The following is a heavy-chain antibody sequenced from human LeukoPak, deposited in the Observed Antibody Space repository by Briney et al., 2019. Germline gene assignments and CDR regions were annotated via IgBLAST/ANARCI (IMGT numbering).Heavy chain of an antibody. CDR3: AREADTAMDV. Sequence: PGGSLRLSCAASGFTFNNCAMSWVRQAPGKGLEWVSAITGSGTYTYYADSVKGRFTISRDNAKNSLYLQMNSLRAEDTAVYYCAREADTAMDVWGQGTTVTVSS. CDR1: GFTFNNCA. CDR2: ITGSGTYT. V-gene: IGHV3-21*01. D-gene: IGHD5-18*01. J-gene: IGHJ6*02.